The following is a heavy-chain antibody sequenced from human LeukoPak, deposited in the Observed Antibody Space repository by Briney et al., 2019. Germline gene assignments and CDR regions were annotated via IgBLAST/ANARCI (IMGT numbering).Heavy chain of an antibody. CDR3: AREGPPGSSSWYRRAYYFGY. D-gene: IGHD6-13*01. CDR2: ISYDGSNK. Sequence: GGSLRLSCAASGFTFSSYGMHWVRQAPGKGLEWVAVISYDGSNKYYADSVKGRFTISRDNSKNTLYLQMNSLRAEDTAVYYCAREGPPGSSSWYRRAYYFGYWGQGTLVTVSS. V-gene: IGHV3-30*03. CDR1: GFTFSSYG. J-gene: IGHJ4*02.